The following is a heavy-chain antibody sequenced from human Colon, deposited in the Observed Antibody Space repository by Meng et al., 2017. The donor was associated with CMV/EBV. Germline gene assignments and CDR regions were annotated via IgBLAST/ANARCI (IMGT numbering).Heavy chain of an antibody. J-gene: IGHJ5*02. Sequence: GESLKISCAASGFNFNIFAINWVRQAPGKGLEWVSSISGSADTTHYADSVGGRFTISRDNSKNTVYLQMDSLRVEDTARYYCVKGAWLDDWGQGTLVTVSS. V-gene: IGHV3-23*01. CDR1: GFNFNIFA. CDR2: ISGSADTT. CDR3: VKGAWLDD.